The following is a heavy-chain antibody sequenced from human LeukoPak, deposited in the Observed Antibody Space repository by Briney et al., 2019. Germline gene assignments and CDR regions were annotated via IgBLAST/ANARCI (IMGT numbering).Heavy chain of an antibody. D-gene: IGHD6-6*01. CDR3: ARGIAARQLHYYYMDV. CDR1: GYTFTSYD. Sequence: RASVKVSCKASGYTFTSYDINWVRQATGQGLERMGWMSPNSGNTGYAQKFQGRVTMTRNTSISTAYMELSSLRSEDTAVYYCARGIAARQLHYYYMDVWGKGTTVTVSS. V-gene: IGHV1-8*01. J-gene: IGHJ6*03. CDR2: MSPNSGNT.